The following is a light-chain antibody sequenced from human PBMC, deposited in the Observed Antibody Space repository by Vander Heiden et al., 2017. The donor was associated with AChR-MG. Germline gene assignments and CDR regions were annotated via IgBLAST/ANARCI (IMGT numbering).Light chain of an antibody. CDR1: SSDVGSYNL. V-gene: IGLV2-23*02. Sequence: QSALTQPASVSGSPGQSITISCTGTSSDVGSYNLVSWYQQHPVKAPNLMIYEVSKRPSGVSNRFSGSKSGNTASLTISVLQAEDEADYYCCSYAGSSTFVFGTGTKVTVL. CDR3: CSYAGSSTFV. J-gene: IGLJ1*01. CDR2: EVS.